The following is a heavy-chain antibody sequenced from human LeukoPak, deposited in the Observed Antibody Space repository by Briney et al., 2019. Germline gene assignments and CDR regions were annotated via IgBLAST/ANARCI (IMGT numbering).Heavy chain of an antibody. J-gene: IGHJ6*03. D-gene: IGHD4-11*01. Sequence: GGSLRLSCAASGFTFSHHSIDWVRQAPGKGLERVASITSSSSHIYYADSVKGRFTISRDNAKNALYLQMNSLRAEDTAIYYCARVMMGATVTTFHYYCMDVWGVGTTVTVSS. CDR3: ARVMMGATVTTFHYYCMDV. CDR2: ITSSSSHI. CDR1: GFTFSHHS. V-gene: IGHV3-21*01.